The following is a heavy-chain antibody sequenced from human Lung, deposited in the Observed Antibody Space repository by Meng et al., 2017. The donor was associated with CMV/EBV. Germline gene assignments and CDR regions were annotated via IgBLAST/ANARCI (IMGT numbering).Heavy chain of an antibody. J-gene: IGHJ6*02. CDR1: GFTFSSYG. CDR2: IRYDGKNK. V-gene: IGHV3-30*02. D-gene: IGHD5-18*01. CDR3: AKADGYRYGNYYYYGMDV. Sequence: GGSLRLSCAASGFTFSSYGTHWVRQAPGKGLEWVAFIRYDGKNKYYADSVKGRFTISRDNSKNTLYLQMNSLRAEDTAVYYCAKADGYRYGNYYYYGMDVWGQGTTVTGSS.